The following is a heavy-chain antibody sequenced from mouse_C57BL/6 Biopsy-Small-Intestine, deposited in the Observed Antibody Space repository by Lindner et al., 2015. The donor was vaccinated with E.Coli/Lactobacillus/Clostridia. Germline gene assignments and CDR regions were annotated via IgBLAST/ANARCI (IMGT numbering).Heavy chain of an antibody. CDR3: ARREVYYFDY. CDR1: GYSITSNH. CDR2: INPSTGGT. Sequence: VQLQESGPELVKSGTSVKISCVASGYSITSNHVNWVKQSPEKSLEWIGEINPSTGGTTYNQKFRAKATLTMDKSSSTAYMQFKSLTSEDSAVYYCARREVYYFDYWGQGTTLTVSS. V-gene: IGHV1-42*01. J-gene: IGHJ2*01.